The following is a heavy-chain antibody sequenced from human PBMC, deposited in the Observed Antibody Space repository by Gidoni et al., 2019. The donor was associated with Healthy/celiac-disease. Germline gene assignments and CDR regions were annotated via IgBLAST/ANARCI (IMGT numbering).Heavy chain of an antibody. CDR3: ARERGEKGVDDDGDYYFDY. V-gene: IGHV1-69*08. CDR1: GSPFSSYT. CDR2: IIPILGRE. D-gene: IGHD4-17*01. Sequence: QVQLVQSGAEVKKPGSSVKVSCKASGSPFSSYTISWVRQAPGQGLEWMGRIIPILGRENNAQKFQGRVTITADKSTSTAYMELSSLRSEDTAVYYCARERGEKGVDDDGDYYFDYWGQGTLVTVSS. J-gene: IGHJ4*02.